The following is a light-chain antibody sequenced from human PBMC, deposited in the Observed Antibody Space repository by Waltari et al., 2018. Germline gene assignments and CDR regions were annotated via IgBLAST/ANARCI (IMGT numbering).Light chain of an antibody. Sequence: VILTQYPATLPLSPGERTTLPCKASQSVSSYLAWYQQKPGQAPRLLIHSASSRATGIPDRFSGSGSGAEFTLTISSLEPEDVGVYHCYQHSSGYSFGQGTKVEIK. V-gene: IGKV3-11*01. CDR2: SAS. CDR1: QSVSSY. J-gene: IGKJ2*03. CDR3: YQHSSGYS.